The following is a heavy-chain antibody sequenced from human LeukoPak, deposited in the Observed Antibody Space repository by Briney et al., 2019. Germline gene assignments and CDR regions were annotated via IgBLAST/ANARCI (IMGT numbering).Heavy chain of an antibody. CDR2: IYHSGST. D-gene: IGHD3-22*01. CDR1: GGSISSSNW. J-gene: IGHJ4*02. Sequence: SGTLSLTCAVSGGSISSSNWWSWVRQPPGKGLDSIGEIYHSGSTNYNPSLKSRVTISVDKSKNQFSLKLSSVTAADTAVYYCAVGGYYDSSGYSSGPYYFDYWGQGTLVTVSS. CDR3: AVGGYYDSSGYSSGPYYFDY. V-gene: IGHV4-4*02.